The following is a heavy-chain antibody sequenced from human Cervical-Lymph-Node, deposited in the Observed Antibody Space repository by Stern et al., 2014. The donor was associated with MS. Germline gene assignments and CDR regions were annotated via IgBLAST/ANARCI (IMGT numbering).Heavy chain of an antibody. CDR3: ARDRWYTSGWYHYGADV. Sequence: MQLVESGGGVVQPGRSLRLSCAPSGFTLSSYGIQWVRQAPGKGLEGLGVIWPDGSKKYYADSVKGRFTISRDNSKNTVDLQMSSLRGEDTAVYFCARDRWYTSGWYHYGADVWGLGTTVIVSS. CDR1: GFTLSSYG. CDR2: IWPDGSKK. D-gene: IGHD6-19*01. V-gene: IGHV3-33*01. J-gene: IGHJ6*02.